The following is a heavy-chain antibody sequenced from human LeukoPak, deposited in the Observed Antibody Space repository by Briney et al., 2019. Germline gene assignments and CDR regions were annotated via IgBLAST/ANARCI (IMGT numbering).Heavy chain of an antibody. CDR1: GYTFTGYY. Sequence: GASVKVSCKASGYTFTGYYIHWVRQAPGQGLEWMGWINPNSGGTNYAQTFQGWVTMTRDTSISTAYMELSRLTSDDTAVYYCATSGGGIVGATTTGDYFDYWGQGTLVTVSS. CDR2: INPNSGGT. J-gene: IGHJ4*02. CDR3: ATSGGGIVGATTTGDYFDY. D-gene: IGHD1-26*01. V-gene: IGHV1-2*04.